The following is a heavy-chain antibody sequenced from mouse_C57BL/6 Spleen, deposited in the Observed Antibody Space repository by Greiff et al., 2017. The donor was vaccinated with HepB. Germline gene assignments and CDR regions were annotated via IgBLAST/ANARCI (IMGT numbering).Heavy chain of an antibody. V-gene: IGHV1-54*01. CDR3: ARDYYGSSRFAY. CDR2: INPGSGGT. D-gene: IGHD1-1*01. CDR1: GYAFTNYL. Sequence: QVQLKESGAELVRPGTSVKVSCKASGYAFTNYLIEWVKQRPGQGLEWIGVINPGSGGTNYNEKFKGKATLTADKSSSTAYMQLSSLTSEDSAVYFCARDYYGSSRFAYWGQGTLVTVSA. J-gene: IGHJ3*01.